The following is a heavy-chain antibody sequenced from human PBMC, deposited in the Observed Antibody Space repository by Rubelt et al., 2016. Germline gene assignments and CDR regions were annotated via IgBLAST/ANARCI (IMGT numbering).Heavy chain of an antibody. CDR1: GYKFTSYW. CDR2: IYPGDSDT. V-gene: IGHV5-51*01. J-gene: IGHJ4*02. D-gene: IGHD5-18*01. Sequence: EVQLVQSGAEVKKPGESLKISCRGSGYKFTSYWIGWVRQMPGKGLEWMGIIYPGDSDTRYSPSFQGQVTISADKSISTAYLQWCSLKASDTAMYYCARQDVDTDMANYCDYWGQGALVTVSS. CDR3: ARQDVDTDMANYCDY.